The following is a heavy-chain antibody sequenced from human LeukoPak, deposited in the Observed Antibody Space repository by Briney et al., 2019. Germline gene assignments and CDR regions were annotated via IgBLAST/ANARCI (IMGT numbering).Heavy chain of an antibody. Sequence: GGSLRLSCVASGFTFSSYAMSWVRQAPGKGLEWVSAISGSGGSTYYADSVKGRFTISRDNSKNTLYLQMNSLRAEDTAVYYCAKDGNIVVVPAATGYFDYWGQGTLVTVSS. CDR2: ISGSGGST. D-gene: IGHD2-2*01. V-gene: IGHV3-23*01. CDR3: AKDGNIVVVPAATGYFDY. CDR1: GFTFSSYA. J-gene: IGHJ4*02.